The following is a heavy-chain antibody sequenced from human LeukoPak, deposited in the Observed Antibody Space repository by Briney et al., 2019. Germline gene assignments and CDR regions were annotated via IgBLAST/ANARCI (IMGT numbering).Heavy chain of an antibody. CDR3: ARDITVTTYNWFDP. D-gene: IGHD4-11*01. V-gene: IGHV4-61*05. Sequence: PSETLSLTCTVSGGSISSSNYYWGWIRQPPGKGLEWIGYIYYSGSTNYNPSLKSRVTMSVDTSKNQFSLKLSSVTAADTAVYYCARDITVTTYNWFDPWGQGTLVTVSS. J-gene: IGHJ5*02. CDR1: GGSISSSNYY. CDR2: IYYSGST.